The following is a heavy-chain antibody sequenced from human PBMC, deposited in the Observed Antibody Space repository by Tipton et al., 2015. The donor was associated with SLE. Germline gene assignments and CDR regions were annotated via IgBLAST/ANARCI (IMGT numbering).Heavy chain of an antibody. CDR1: GGSFSGYY. Sequence: GLVKPSETLSLSCAVYGGSFSGYYWSWIRQPPGKGLEWIGEINHSGSSNYKASLKSRVTISVDTSKNQFSLKLSSVTAADTAVYYCARGWSGIAAAGFDYWGQGTLVTVSS. CDR2: INHSGSS. V-gene: IGHV4-34*01. D-gene: IGHD6-13*01. J-gene: IGHJ4*02. CDR3: ARGWSGIAAAGFDY.